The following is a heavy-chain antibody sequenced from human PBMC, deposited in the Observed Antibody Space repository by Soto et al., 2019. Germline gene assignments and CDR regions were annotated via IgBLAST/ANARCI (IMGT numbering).Heavy chain of an antibody. J-gene: IGHJ4*02. CDR3: ARGGYCSGGSCFVKSGWLDIDY. Sequence: EVQLVESGGGLIQPGGSLRLSCAASGFTVSSNYMSWVRQAPGKGLEWVSVIYSGGSTYYADSVKGRFTISRDNSKNTLYHEMNSLRAEDTAVYYCARGGYCSGGSCFVKSGWLDIDYWGQGTLVTVSS. CDR2: IYSGGST. V-gene: IGHV3-53*01. CDR1: GFTVSSNY. D-gene: IGHD2-15*01.